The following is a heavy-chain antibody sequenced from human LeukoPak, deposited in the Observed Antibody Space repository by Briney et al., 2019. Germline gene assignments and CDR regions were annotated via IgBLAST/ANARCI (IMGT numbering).Heavy chain of an antibody. Sequence: GGSLSLSCAASGFTFGSYSMNWVRQARGKRLEWVSSISSSSSYIYYADSVKGRFTISRDNAKNSLYLQMNSLRAEDTAVYYCARDRYYDSSGKNDAFDIWGQGTMVTVSS. J-gene: IGHJ3*02. V-gene: IGHV3-21*01. D-gene: IGHD3-22*01. CDR3: ARDRYYDSSGKNDAFDI. CDR1: GFTFGSYS. CDR2: ISSSSSYI.